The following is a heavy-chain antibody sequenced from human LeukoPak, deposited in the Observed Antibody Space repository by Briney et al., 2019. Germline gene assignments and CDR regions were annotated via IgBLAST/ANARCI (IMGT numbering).Heavy chain of an antibody. Sequence: ASETLSLTCTVSGGSISSGGYYWSWIRQHPGKGLEWIGYIYYSGSTYYNPSLKSRVTISVDTSKNQFSLNLSSVTAADTAVYYCARGKGDYYDSSGLYYFDYWGQGTLVTVSS. V-gene: IGHV4-30-4*08. CDR2: IYYSGST. J-gene: IGHJ4*02. D-gene: IGHD3-22*01. CDR3: ARGKGDYYDSSGLYYFDY. CDR1: GGSISSGGYY.